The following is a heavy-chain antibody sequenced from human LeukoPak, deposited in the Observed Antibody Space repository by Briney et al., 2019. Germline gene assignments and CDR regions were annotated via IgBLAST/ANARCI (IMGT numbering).Heavy chain of an antibody. CDR3: ARDQGSTGGWSYYYYGMDV. CDR1: GYTFTGYY. D-gene: IGHD6-19*01. J-gene: IGHJ6*02. Sequence: ASVKVSCKASGYTFTGYYMHWVRQAPGQGLEWMGWINPNSGGTNYAQKFQGRVTMTRDTSISTAYMELSRLRSDDTAVYYCARDQGSTGGWSYYYYGMDVWGQGTTVTVSS. V-gene: IGHV1-2*02. CDR2: INPNSGGT.